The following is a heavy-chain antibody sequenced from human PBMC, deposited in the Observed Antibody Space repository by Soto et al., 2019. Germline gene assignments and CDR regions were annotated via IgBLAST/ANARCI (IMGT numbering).Heavy chain of an antibody. J-gene: IGHJ4*02. CDR1: GFAFKNYA. CDR2: ISGSGNT. V-gene: IGHV3-23*01. CDR3: GKRGPVVTLEKYFDY. D-gene: IGHD2-21*02. Sequence: GGSLRLSCVVSGFAFKNYAMTWVRQPPGKGLECVSGISGSGNTYYADSVKGRFTISRDNPKNTVYLQMDSLRAEDTAVYYCGKRGPVVTLEKYFDYWGQGALVTVSS.